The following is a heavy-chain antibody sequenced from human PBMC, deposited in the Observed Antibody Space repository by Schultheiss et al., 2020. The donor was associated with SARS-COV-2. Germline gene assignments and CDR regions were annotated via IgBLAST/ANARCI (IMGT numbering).Heavy chain of an antibody. D-gene: IGHD3-10*01. Sequence: GESLKISCVASGLTFSSYGMHWVRQAPGKGLEWVAAIRYDGLDQYYADSVKGRFTISRDNSRDTVSLQMNSLRAEDTAVYYCARDGSIKGYYYGMDVWGQGTTVTVSS. CDR1: GLTFSSYG. J-gene: IGHJ6*02. CDR2: IRYDGLDQ. V-gene: IGHV3-33*01. CDR3: ARDGSIKGYYYGMDV.